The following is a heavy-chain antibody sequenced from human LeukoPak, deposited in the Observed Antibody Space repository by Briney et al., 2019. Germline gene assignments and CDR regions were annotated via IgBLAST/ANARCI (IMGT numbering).Heavy chain of an antibody. J-gene: IGHJ4*02. CDR3: ARSRVYAIFMDDY. CDR2: INPNSGGT. D-gene: IGHD2-8*01. Sequence: DPGGSLRLSCAASGFTFSSYGMHWVRQAPGQGLEWMGWINPNSGGTNYAQKFQGRVTMTRDTSISTAYMELSRLRSDDTAVYYCARSRVYAIFMDDYWGQGTLVTVSS. V-gene: IGHV1-2*02. CDR1: GFTFSSYG.